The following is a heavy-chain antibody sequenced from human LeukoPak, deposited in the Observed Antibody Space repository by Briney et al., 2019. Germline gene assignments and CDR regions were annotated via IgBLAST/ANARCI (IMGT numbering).Heavy chain of an antibody. Sequence: ASVKASCKSSVDTVTAYYMHWARQAPGPRLEWMGWINTNSGGTNYAQKFQGRVTMPRDTPISTAYMELSGLRSDDTAVYYCARVSHSSGYYQIYYWGEGALVTVS. CDR1: VDTVTAYY. CDR2: INTNSGGT. CDR3: ARVSHSSGYYQIYY. D-gene: IGHD3-22*01. J-gene: IGHJ4*02. V-gene: IGHV1-2*02.